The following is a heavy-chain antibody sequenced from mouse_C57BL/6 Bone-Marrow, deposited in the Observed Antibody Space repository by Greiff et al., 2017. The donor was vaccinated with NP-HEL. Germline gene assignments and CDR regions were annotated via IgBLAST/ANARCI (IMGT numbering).Heavy chain of an antibody. CDR1: GYAFSSYW. V-gene: IGHV1-80*01. J-gene: IGHJ2*01. CDR3: ARHGDFYYSNFLPLDY. CDR2: IYPGDGDT. Sequence: QVQLQQSGAELVKPGASVKISCKASGYAFSSYWMNWVKQRPGKGLEWIGQIYPGDGDTNYNGKFQGKATLTADKSSSTAYMQLSSLTSEDSAVYFCARHGDFYYSNFLPLDYWGQGTTLTVSS. D-gene: IGHD2-5*01.